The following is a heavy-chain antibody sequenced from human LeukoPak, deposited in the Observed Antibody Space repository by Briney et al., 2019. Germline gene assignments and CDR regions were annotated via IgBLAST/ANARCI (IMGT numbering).Heavy chain of an antibody. D-gene: IGHD3-16*01. CDR2: ISGSGGST. J-gene: IGHJ4*02. V-gene: IGHV3-23*01. CDR1: GFTFSSYA. CDR3: AKDIPVRGGSFDY. Sequence: PGRSLRLSCAASGFTFSSYAMSWVRQAAGKGLEWVSAISGSGGSTYYADSVKGRVTISRDNSKNTLYLQMNSLRAEDTAVYYCAKDIPVRGGSFDYWGQGTLVTVSS.